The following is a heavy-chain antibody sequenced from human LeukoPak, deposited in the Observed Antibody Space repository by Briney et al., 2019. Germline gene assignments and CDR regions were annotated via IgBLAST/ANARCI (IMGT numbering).Heavy chain of an antibody. D-gene: IGHD2-2*01. V-gene: IGHV3-23*01. J-gene: IGHJ4*02. Sequence: PGGSLRLSCAASGFTFSNNAMSWVRQAPGKGLEWVSAISGDSTWYADSVKGRFTISRDISKNTLYLQMNSLRAEDTAVYYCAKPVCTIISCQSYFDYWGQGTLLTVSS. CDR3: AKPVCTIISCQSYFDY. CDR1: GFTFSNNA. CDR2: ISGDST.